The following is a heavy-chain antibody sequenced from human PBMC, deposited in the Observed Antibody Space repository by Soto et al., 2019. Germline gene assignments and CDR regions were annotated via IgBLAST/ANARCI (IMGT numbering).Heavy chain of an antibody. CDR3: AKDPGLAY. Sequence: QVQLLESGGGVVQPGRSLRLSCAASGFTFSSYGMHWVRQAPGKGLEWVAVISYDGSNKYYADSVKGRFTISRDNSKNTLYLQMHSLRSEDTAVYYCAKDPGLAYWGQGTLFTVSS. V-gene: IGHV3-30*18. CDR1: GFTFSSYG. CDR2: ISYDGSNK. J-gene: IGHJ4*02.